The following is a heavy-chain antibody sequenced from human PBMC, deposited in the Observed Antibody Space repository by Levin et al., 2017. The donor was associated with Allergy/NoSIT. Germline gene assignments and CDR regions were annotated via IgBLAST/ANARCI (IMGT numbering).Heavy chain of an antibody. J-gene: IGHJ6*02. CDR3: ARAGLHYDSSGYYSLAVYYGMDV. CDR1: GGSISSYY. D-gene: IGHD3-22*01. CDR2: IYYSGST. V-gene: IGHV4-59*01. Sequence: SETLSLTCTVSGGSISSYYWSWIRQPPGKGLEWIGYIYYSGSTNYNPSLKSRVTISVDTSKNQFSLKLSSVTAADTAVYYCARAGLHYDSSGYYSLAVYYGMDVWGQGTTVTVSS.